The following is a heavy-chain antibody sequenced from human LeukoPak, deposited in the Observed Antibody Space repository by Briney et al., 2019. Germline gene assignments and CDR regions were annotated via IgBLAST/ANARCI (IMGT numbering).Heavy chain of an antibody. D-gene: IGHD7-27*01. CDR2: ISGSGGST. CDR1: GFTFSSYA. V-gene: IGHV3-23*01. J-gene: IGHJ4*02. CDR3: AKGPGQGLDY. Sequence: GGSLRLSCAASGFTFSSYAMSWVRQAPGKGLEWVSAISGSGGSTYYADSVKGRFTISIDNSNNTLYLQMNSLRAEDTAVYYCAKGPGQGLDYWGQGTLVTVSS.